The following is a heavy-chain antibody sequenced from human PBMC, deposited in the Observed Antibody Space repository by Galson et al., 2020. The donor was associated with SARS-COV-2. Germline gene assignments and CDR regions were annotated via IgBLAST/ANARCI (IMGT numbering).Heavy chain of an antibody. D-gene: IGHD1-20*01. Sequence: GGSLRLSCAASGFTVSSNYMSWVRQAPGKGLEWVSVIYSGGSTYYADSVKGRFTISRDNSKNTLYLQMNSLRAEDTAVYYCARGYNLNYYYMDVWGKGTTVTVSS. J-gene: IGHJ6*03. CDR1: GFTVSSNY. CDR2: IYSGGST. V-gene: IGHV3-66*02. CDR3: ARGYNLNYYYMDV.